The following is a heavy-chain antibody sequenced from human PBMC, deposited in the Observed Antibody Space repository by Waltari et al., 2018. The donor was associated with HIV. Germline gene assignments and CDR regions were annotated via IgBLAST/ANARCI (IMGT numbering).Heavy chain of an antibody. CDR3: AKDWENDSNGYSYLGAFDL. CDR1: GLTFRNYA. Sequence: EVHVLESGGGSVQPGGSLRLSCAASGLTFRNYAMTWVRQAPGEGLEWVSTIRGIVGSIYYADSVKGRFTISRDNFKHTLFLQMNSLRVEDTAVYYCAKDWENDSNGYSYLGAFDLWGPGTSVVVSS. V-gene: IGHV3-23*01. D-gene: IGHD3-22*01. CDR2: IRGIVGSI. J-gene: IGHJ3*01.